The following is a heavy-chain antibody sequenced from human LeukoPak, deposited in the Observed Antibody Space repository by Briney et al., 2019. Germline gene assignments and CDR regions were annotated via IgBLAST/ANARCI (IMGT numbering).Heavy chain of an antibody. CDR2: IYTSGST. Sequence: ALSLTCTVSGGSISSGSYYWSWIRQPAGKGLEWIGRIYTSGSTNYNPSLKSRVTISVDTSKNQFSLKLSSVTAADTAVYYCARVRISYYFDYWGQGTLVTVSS. D-gene: IGHD2-15*01. J-gene: IGHJ4*02. CDR1: GGSISSGSYY. V-gene: IGHV4-61*02. CDR3: ARVRISYYFDY.